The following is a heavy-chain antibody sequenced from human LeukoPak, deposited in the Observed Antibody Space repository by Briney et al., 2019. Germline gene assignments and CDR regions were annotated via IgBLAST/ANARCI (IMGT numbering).Heavy chain of an antibody. Sequence: GGSLRLSCAASGFTFDDYAMHWVRQAPGKGLEWVSGISWNSGSIGYADSVKGQFTISRDNAKNSLYLQMNSLRAEDTALYYCAKDGERAYCGGDCYLDYYYGMDVWGQGTTVTVSS. J-gene: IGHJ6*02. CDR3: AKDGERAYCGGDCYLDYYYGMDV. V-gene: IGHV3-9*01. D-gene: IGHD2-21*02. CDR1: GFTFDDYA. CDR2: ISWNSGSI.